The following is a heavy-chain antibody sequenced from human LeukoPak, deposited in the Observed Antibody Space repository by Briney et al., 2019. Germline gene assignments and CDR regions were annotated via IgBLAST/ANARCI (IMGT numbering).Heavy chain of an antibody. Sequence: SETLSLTCAVYGESFSGYYWSWIRQPPGKGLEWIGEIDHSGSTKYNPSLKSRVTISEDTSKNQFSLKLSSVTAADTAVYYCARGRIAARPFVDYWGQGTLVTVSS. D-gene: IGHD6-6*01. CDR1: GESFSGYY. V-gene: IGHV4-34*01. CDR3: ARGRIAARPFVDY. CDR2: IDHSGST. J-gene: IGHJ4*02.